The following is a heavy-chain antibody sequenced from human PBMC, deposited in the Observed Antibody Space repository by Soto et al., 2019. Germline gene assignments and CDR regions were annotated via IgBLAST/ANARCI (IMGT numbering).Heavy chain of an antibody. V-gene: IGHV1-69*06. D-gene: IGHD3-3*01. Sequence: QERLVQSGAEVRKPGSSVTVSCKVTGGTSTRYAINWVRQAPGQGLEWMGGIVPMFGTSKYAQKFQGRVTITADTSTNIAYMELRSLRSADTAVYYCNRGSEYDFWSGYLWGQGTLVSVSS. CDR3: NRGSEYDFWSGYL. CDR1: GGTSTRYA. J-gene: IGHJ4*02. CDR2: IVPMFGTS.